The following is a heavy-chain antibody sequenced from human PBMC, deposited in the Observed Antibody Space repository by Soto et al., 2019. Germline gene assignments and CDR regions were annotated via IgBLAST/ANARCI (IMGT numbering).Heavy chain of an antibody. V-gene: IGHV1-69*12. J-gene: IGHJ6*02. CDR1: GGTFSSYA. D-gene: IGHD1-1*01. Sequence: QVQLVQSGAEVKKPGSSVKVSCKASGGTFSSYAISWVRQAPGQGLEWMGGIIPIFGTADYAQKFQGRVTITADESTSTAYMELSSLRSEDTAVYYCATTRHWNAGRYSYGMDVWGQGTTVTVSS. CDR3: ATTRHWNAGRYSYGMDV. CDR2: IIPIFGTA.